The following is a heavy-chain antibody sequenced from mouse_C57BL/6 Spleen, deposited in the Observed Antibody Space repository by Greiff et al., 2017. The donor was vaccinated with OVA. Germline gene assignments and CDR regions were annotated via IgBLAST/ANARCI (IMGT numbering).Heavy chain of an antibody. CDR2: IDPSDSYT. CDR3: ARGITTAWYFDV. V-gene: IGHV1-69*01. Sequence: VQLQQPGAELVMPGASVKLSCKASGYTFTSYWMHWVKQRPGQGLEWIGEIDPSDSYTNYNQKFKGKSTLTVDKSSSTAYMQLSSLTSEDSAVYYCARGITTAWYFDVWGTGTTVTVSS. J-gene: IGHJ1*03. CDR1: GYTFTSYW. D-gene: IGHD1-2*01.